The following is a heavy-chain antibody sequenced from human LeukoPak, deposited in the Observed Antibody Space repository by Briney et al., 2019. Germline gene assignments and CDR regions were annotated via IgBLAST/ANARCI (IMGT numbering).Heavy chain of an antibody. Sequence: GGSLRLSCAASGFTFSNYSMNWVRQAPGKGLEWVSSISSSSSYIYYADSVKGRFTISRDNAKNSLYLQMNSLRAEDTAVYYCARVRAGIQLWVKPADYWGQGTLVTVSS. CDR1: GFTFSNYS. D-gene: IGHD5-18*01. CDR2: ISSSSSYI. CDR3: ARVRAGIQLWVKPADY. V-gene: IGHV3-21*01. J-gene: IGHJ4*02.